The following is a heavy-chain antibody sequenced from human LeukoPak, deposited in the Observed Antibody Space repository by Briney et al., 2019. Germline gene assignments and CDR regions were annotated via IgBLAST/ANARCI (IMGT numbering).Heavy chain of an antibody. CDR1: GFTFSYYA. Sequence: GGSLRLSCSASGFTFSYYAIHWVRQAPGKGLEWVALIWSDGSNKYYADSVKGRITISRDNSKNTVYLQMNSLRAEDTAVYYCAREPMDGMDVWGQGTTVTVSS. V-gene: IGHV3-33*01. D-gene: IGHD2-8*01. CDR3: AREPMDGMDV. CDR2: IWSDGSNK. J-gene: IGHJ6*02.